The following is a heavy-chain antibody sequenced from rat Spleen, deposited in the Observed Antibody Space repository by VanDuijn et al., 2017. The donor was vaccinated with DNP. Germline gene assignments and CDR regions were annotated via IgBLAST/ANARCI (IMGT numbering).Heavy chain of an antibody. CDR2: ISSTGDNT. V-gene: IGHV5-31*01. Sequence: EVQLVESGGGLVQPGRSLKLSCVVSGFTFNNYWMTWIRQAPGKGLEWVASISSTGDNTYYSDSVKGRFSLSRDNAKSTLYLQVSSLRSEDTATYYCVRQELRRLYWFAHWGQGTLVTVSS. CDR3: VRQELRRLYWFAH. D-gene: IGHD1-11*01. CDR1: GFTFNNYW. J-gene: IGHJ3*01.